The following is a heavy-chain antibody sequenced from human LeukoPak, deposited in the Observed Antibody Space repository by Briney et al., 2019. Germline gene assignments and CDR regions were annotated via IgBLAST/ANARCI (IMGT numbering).Heavy chain of an antibody. CDR1: GFTFSSYA. CDR2: ISASGGST. V-gene: IGHV3-23*01. J-gene: IGHJ5*02. D-gene: IGHD1-1*01. CDR3: ASASWVSNADAVS. Sequence: GGSLRLSCAASGFTFSSYAMSWVRQAPGKGLEWVSAISASGGSTYYTDSVKGRFTISRDNSKNTLYLQMNSLRAEDTAIYYCASASWVSNADAVSWGQGTLVTVSS.